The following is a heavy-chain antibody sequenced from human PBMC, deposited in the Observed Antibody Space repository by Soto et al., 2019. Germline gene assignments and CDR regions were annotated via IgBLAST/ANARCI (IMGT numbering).Heavy chain of an antibody. J-gene: IGHJ3*02. CDR1: GGTFSSYD. V-gene: IGHV1-69*12. D-gene: IGHD3-3*01. Sequence: QVQLVQSGAEVKKPGSSVKVSCKASGGTFSSYDISWVRQAPGQGLEWMGGIIPIFGTANYAQKFQARVTVTADQSTSAAYMELSSLCAEDTAVYYCAREYDFWSGSHDAFDIWGQGTMVTVAS. CDR2: IIPIFGTA. CDR3: AREYDFWSGSHDAFDI.